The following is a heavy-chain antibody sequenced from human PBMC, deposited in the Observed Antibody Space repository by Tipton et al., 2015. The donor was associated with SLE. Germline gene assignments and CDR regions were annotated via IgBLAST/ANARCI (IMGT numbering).Heavy chain of an antibody. CDR1: GFTFSNYA. Sequence: LRLSCVGSGFTFSNYAMTWVRQGPGKGLEWVSVISSGDGATTLYADSVKGRFTISKDNSKNTLYLQMNSLRAEDTAVYYCAKSQGLTLLRGEDIDYWGQGTQVTVSS. D-gene: IGHD2-15*01. J-gene: IGHJ4*02. CDR2: ISSGDGATT. CDR3: AKSQGLTLLRGEDIDY. V-gene: IGHV3-23*01.